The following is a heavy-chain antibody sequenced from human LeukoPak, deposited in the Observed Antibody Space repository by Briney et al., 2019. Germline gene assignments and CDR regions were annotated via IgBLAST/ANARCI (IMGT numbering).Heavy chain of an antibody. D-gene: IGHD4-17*01. CDR2: IIPILGIA. J-gene: IGHJ4*02. Sequence: GASVTVSFTASGGTFSSYAISWVRQAPGQGLEWMGRIIPILGIANYAQKFQGRDTITADKSTSTAYMELSSLRSEDTAVYYCARDIVDYGDPFDYWGQGTLVTVSS. V-gene: IGHV1-69*04. CDR1: GGTFSSYA. CDR3: ARDIVDYGDPFDY.